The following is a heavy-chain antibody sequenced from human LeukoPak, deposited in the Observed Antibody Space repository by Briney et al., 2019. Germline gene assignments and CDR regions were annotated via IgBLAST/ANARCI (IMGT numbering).Heavy chain of an antibody. V-gene: IGHV1-69*13. D-gene: IGHD3-10*01. J-gene: IGHJ5*02. CDR2: IIPIFGTA. Sequence: GASVKVSCKASGGTFSSYAISWVRQAPGQGLEWMGGIIPIFGTANYAQKFQGRVTITADESTSTAYMELSSLRSEDTAVYYCARAVNLMPGVLDMVRGVINWFDPWGQGTLVTVSS. CDR3: ARAVNLMPGVLDMVRGVINWFDP. CDR1: GGTFSSYA.